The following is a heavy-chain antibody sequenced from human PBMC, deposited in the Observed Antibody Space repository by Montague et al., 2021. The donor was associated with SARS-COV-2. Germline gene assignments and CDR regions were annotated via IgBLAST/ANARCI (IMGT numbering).Heavy chain of an antibody. J-gene: IGHJ4*02. CDR1: GGSISRYY. Sequence: SETLSLTCTVSGGSISRYYWSWIRQPPGKGLGWIGSIYYSGSTYYNPSLKSRVTISVDTSKNQFSLKLSSVTAADTAVYYCARLPDQLLWFGELFDYWGQGTLVTVSS. CDR2: IYYSGST. CDR3: ARLPDQLLWFGELFDY. D-gene: IGHD3-10*01. V-gene: IGHV4-59*05.